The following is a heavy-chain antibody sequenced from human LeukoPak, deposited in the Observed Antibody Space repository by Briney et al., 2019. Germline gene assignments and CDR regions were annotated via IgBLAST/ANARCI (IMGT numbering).Heavy chain of an antibody. V-gene: IGHV3-23*01. CDR3: AKDLYCSSTSCYEAVY. CDR2: ISGSGGSA. J-gene: IGHJ4*02. CDR1: GFTFSSYD. Sequence: GGSLRLSCAASGFTFSSYDMSWVRQAPGKGLEWVSSISGSGGSAYYADSVKGRFTISRDNSKNTLYLQMNSLRAEDTAVYYCAKDLYCSSTSCYEAVYWGQGTLVTVSS. D-gene: IGHD2-2*01.